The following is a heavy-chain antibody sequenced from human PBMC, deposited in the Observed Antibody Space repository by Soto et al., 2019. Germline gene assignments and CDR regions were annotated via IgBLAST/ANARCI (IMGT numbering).Heavy chain of an antibody. D-gene: IGHD2-15*01. V-gene: IGHV3-74*01. CDR1: GFTFSSYW. CDR2: INADGNTI. J-gene: IGHJ3*02. CDR3: ASNPVGGYAFKM. Sequence: EVQLVESGGDLVQPGGSLRLSCEASGFTFSSYWIHWVRQVPGKGLAWVSRINADGNTITYADSVKGRFTTSRDNAKNTVYLQLNSLRAEDRAVYFCASNPVGGYAFKMWGQGTMVTVS.